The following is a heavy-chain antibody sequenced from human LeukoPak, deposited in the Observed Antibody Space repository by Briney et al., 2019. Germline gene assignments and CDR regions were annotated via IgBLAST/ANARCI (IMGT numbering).Heavy chain of an antibody. D-gene: IGHD3-10*01. Sequence: SETLSLTCTVSGGSISGHYWSWIRQPPGKGLEWIGYIHYSGSTKYNPSLKSRVTISVDKAKNQFSLKVSSVNAADTAVYYCAREIHYYGSGSYDYWGQGTLVTVSS. CDR3: AREIHYYGSGSYDY. V-gene: IGHV4-59*11. CDR2: IHYSGST. CDR1: GGSISGHY. J-gene: IGHJ4*02.